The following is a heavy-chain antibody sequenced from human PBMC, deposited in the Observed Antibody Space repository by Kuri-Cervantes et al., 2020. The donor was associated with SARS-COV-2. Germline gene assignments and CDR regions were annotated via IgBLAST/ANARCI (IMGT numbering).Heavy chain of an antibody. J-gene: IGHJ4*02. V-gene: IGHV4-59*01. CDR2: IYYSGST. D-gene: IGHD6-13*01. CDR3: ARDSRVGIAAAGLYY. Sequence: SETLSLTCTVSGGSISSYYWSWIQQPPGKGLEWIGYIYYSGSTNYNPPLKSRVTISVDTSKNQFSLKLSSVTAADTAVYYCARDSRVGIAAAGLYYWGQGTLVTVSS. CDR1: GGSISSYY.